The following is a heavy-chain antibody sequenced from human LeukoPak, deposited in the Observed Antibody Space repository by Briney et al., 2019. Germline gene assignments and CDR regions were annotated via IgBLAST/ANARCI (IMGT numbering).Heavy chain of an antibody. D-gene: IGHD5-18*01. V-gene: IGHV1-2*02. CDR3: ARDFRARGYSYGYSTPGDY. CDR1: GYTFTGYY. J-gene: IGHJ4*02. CDR2: INPNSGGT. Sequence: ASVKVSCKASGYTFTGYYMHWVRQAPGQGLEWMGWINPNSGGTNYAQKFQGRVTMTRDTSISTAYMELSRLRSDDTAVYYCARDFRARGYSYGYSTPGDYWGQGTLVTVSS.